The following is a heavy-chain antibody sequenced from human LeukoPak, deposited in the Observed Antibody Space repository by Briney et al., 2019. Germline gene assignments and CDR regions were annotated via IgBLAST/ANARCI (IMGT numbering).Heavy chain of an antibody. V-gene: IGHV3-23*01. J-gene: IGHJ4*02. CDR3: ASLFGGGGYDYALQ. Sequence: GGSLRLSCAASGFTFNTYAMTWVRQAPGKGLEWVSAISGSGGNTYYADSVKGRFTISRDNSKNTLYLQMNSLRAEDTAVYYCASLFGGGGYDYALQWGQGTLVTVSS. D-gene: IGHD5-12*01. CDR2: ISGSGGNT. CDR1: GFTFNTYA.